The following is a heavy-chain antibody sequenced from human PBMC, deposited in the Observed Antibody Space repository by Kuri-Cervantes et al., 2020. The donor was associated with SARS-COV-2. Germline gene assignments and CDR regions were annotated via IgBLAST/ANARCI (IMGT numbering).Heavy chain of an antibody. CDR1: GYSLSSGYY. CDR3: DRDSRSYYQVLLDHFYYAYMDV. D-gene: IGHD1-26*01. Sequence: SQTLSLTCAVPGYSLSSGYYWGWIRQPPGKGLEWIGSIYHSGSTYYNPSLKSRVTLSVDTSKNQFSLKLSSVTAADTAVYYCDRDSRSYYQVLLDHFYYAYMDVWGKGTTVTVSS. V-gene: IGHV4-38-2*02. CDR2: IYHSGST. J-gene: IGHJ6*03.